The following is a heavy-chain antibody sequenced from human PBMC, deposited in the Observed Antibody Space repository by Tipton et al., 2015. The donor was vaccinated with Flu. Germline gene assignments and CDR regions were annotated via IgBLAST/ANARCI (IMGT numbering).Heavy chain of an antibody. V-gene: IGHV3-64*02. D-gene: IGHD6-19*01. CDR2: ISNNGGST. CDR1: GFTFSSYA. Sequence: SLRLSCAASGFTFSSYAMHWVRQAPGKGLEYVSGISNNGGSTYYADSVKGRFTISRDNSKNTLYLQMGSLRAEDMAVYYCARDSSGWPNWSFDLWGRGTLVTVSS. J-gene: IGHJ2*01. CDR3: ARDSSGWPNWSFDL.